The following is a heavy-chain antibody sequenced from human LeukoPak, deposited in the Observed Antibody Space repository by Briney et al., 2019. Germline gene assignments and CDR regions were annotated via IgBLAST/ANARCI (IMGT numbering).Heavy chain of an antibody. D-gene: IGHD5-24*01. V-gene: IGHV3-48*01. CDR1: GFTFSSYN. CDR3: ARGSMATMAY. J-gene: IGHJ4*02. Sequence: PGGSLRLSCAASGFTFSSYNMNWVRQAPGKGLEWISYISSSTIYYADSVKGRFTISRDNAKNSLYLQMNSLRAEDTAVYYCARGSMATMAYWGQGTLVTVSS. CDR2: ISSSTI.